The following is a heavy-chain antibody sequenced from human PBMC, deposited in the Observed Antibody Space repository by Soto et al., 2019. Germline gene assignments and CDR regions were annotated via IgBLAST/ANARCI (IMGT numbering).Heavy chain of an antibody. CDR2: ISSSSSTI. Sequence: GGSLRLSCAASGFTFSSYSMNWVRQAPGKGLEWVSYISSSSSTIYYADSVKDRFTISRDNAKNSLYLQMNSLRDEDTAVYYCARVRGASRHYYDSSGYYDAFDIWGQGTMVTVSS. J-gene: IGHJ3*02. CDR1: GFTFSSYS. V-gene: IGHV3-48*02. D-gene: IGHD3-22*01. CDR3: ARVRGASRHYYDSSGYYDAFDI.